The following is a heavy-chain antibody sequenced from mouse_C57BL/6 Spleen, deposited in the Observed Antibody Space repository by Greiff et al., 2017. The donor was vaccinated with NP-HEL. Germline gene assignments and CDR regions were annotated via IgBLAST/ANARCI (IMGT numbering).Heavy chain of an antibody. V-gene: IGHV1-26*01. CDR2: INPNNGGT. J-gene: IGHJ3*01. CDR1: GYTFTDYY. Sequence: EVQLQQSGPELVKPGASVKISCKASGYTFTDYYMNWVKQSHGKSLEWIGDINPNNGGTSYNQKFKGKATLTGDKSSSTAYMELRSLTSGDSAVYYCARGLGLAWFAYWGQGTLVTVSA. CDR3: ARGLGLAWFAY. D-gene: IGHD4-1*01.